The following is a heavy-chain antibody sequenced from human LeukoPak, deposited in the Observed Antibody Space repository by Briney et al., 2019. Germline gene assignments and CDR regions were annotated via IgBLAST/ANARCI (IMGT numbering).Heavy chain of an antibody. Sequence: GGPLRLSCAASGFTFRNYGMKWVRQAPGKGLEWVAVISHDGTVKYYADSVKGRFTISRDDSTTTLILQMNGLRVEDTAVYFCAKEGSEFSSSFLDYWGQGTLVTVSS. V-gene: IGHV3-30*18. CDR3: AKEGSEFSSSFLDY. J-gene: IGHJ4*02. CDR1: GFTFRNYG. CDR2: ISHDGTVK. D-gene: IGHD2-2*01.